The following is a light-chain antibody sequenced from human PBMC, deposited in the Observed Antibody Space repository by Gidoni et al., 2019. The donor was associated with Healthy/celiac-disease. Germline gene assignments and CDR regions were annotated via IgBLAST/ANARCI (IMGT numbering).Light chain of an antibody. CDR2: KAS. CDR3: QHV. Sequence: DIQMTQSPSTLSASVGDRVTITCRTSQSMSSWLAWYQQKPGKAPKLLIYKASSLESWVPSRFSGSGSGTEFTLTISILQPDDFATYYCQHVFGPGTKVDIK. CDR1: QSMSSW. V-gene: IGKV1-5*03. J-gene: IGKJ3*01.